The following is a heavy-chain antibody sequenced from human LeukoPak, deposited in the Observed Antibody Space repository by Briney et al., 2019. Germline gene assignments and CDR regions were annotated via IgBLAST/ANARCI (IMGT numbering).Heavy chain of an antibody. D-gene: IGHD1-7*01. J-gene: IGHJ3*02. Sequence: GGSLRLSCAASGFSFSSYNMNWVRQAPGKGLEWVSYISTSSTIYYADSVKGRFTISRDNAKNSLYLQMNSLRAEDTAVYYCAREAVELGDAFDIWGQGTMVTVSS. CDR3: AREAVELGDAFDI. V-gene: IGHV3-48*04. CDR2: ISTSSTI. CDR1: GFSFSSYN.